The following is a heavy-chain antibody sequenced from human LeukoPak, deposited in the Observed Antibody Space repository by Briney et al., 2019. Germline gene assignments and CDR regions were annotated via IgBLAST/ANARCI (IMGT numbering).Heavy chain of an antibody. CDR3: GVVVVAASDY. CDR2: IYSGGSI. CDR1: GFTVSSNY. Sequence: QPGGSLRLSCAASGFTVSSNYMSWVRQAPGKGLEWVSVIYSGGSIYYADSVKGRFTISRDNSKNTLYLQMNSLRAEDTAVYYCGVVVVAASDYWGQGTLVTVSS. D-gene: IGHD2-15*01. V-gene: IGHV3-53*01. J-gene: IGHJ4*02.